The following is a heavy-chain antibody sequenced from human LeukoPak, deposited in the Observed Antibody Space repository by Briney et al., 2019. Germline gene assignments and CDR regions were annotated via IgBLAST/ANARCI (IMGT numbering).Heavy chain of an antibody. Sequence: SETVSLTCAVSGGSISSSNWWSWVRQPPGKGLEWIGSIFHSGGTYYNTSLKSRVTILVDTSKNQFSLKLSSVTAAGTAVYYCARMDTAMITLDYWGQGTLVTVSS. CDR1: GGSISSSNW. J-gene: IGHJ4*02. D-gene: IGHD5-18*01. V-gene: IGHV4-4*02. CDR3: ARMDTAMITLDY. CDR2: IFHSGGT.